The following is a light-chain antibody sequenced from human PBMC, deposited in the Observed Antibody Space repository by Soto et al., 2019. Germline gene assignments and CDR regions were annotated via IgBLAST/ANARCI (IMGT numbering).Light chain of an antibody. CDR1: SSDVGGFDH. CDR2: DVS. V-gene: IGLV2-14*03. CDR3: NSCTTTNTYV. J-gene: IGLJ1*01. Sequence: QSVLTQPASVSGCPGQSITISCTGASSDVGGFDHVSWYQQHPGKVPRLLIYDVSSRPSGVSDRFSGSKSGNTASLTISGLQAEDEADYYCNSCTTTNTYVFGTGTKVTVL.